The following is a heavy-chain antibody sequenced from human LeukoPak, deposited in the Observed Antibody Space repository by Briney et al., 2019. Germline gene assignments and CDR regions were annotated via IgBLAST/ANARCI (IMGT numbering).Heavy chain of an antibody. CDR3: AREGCSSTSCYLTDAFDI. Sequence: PSETLSLTRTVSGGSISSYYWSWIRQPPGKGLEWIGYIYYSGSTNYNPSLKSRVTISVDTSKNQFSLKLSSVTAADTAVYYCAREGCSSTSCYLTDAFDIWGQGTMVTVSS. J-gene: IGHJ3*02. V-gene: IGHV4-59*01. CDR2: IYYSGST. D-gene: IGHD2-2*01. CDR1: GGSISSYY.